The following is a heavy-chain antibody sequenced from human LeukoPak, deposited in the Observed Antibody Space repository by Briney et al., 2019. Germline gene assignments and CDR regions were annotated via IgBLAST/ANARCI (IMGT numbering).Heavy chain of an antibody. D-gene: IGHD3-22*01. CDR3: ARIAAYYYDSSGYYFFDY. CDR2: IIPMFGTT. J-gene: IGHJ4*02. V-gene: IGHV1-69*01. Sequence: SSVKVSCKASGGTFTSYGISWVRQAPGQGLEWMGGIIPMFGTTKYAQKFQGRVTITADESTSTAYMELSSLRSEDTAVYYCARIAAYYYDSSGYYFFDYWGQGTLVTVSS. CDR1: GGTFTSYG.